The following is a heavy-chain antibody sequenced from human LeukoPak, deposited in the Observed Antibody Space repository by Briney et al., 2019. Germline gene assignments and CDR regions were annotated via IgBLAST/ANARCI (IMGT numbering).Heavy chain of an antibody. CDR2: ISSSSSYI. CDR3: ARLIPAYYDILTGDLRADAFDI. Sequence: GGSLRLSCAASGFTFSSYSMNWVRQAPGKGLEWVSSISSSSSYIYYADSVKGRFTISRDNAKNSLYLQMNSLRAEDTAVYYCARLIPAYYDILTGDLRADAFDIWGQGTMVTVSS. J-gene: IGHJ3*02. D-gene: IGHD3-9*01. CDR1: GFTFSSYS. V-gene: IGHV3-21*01.